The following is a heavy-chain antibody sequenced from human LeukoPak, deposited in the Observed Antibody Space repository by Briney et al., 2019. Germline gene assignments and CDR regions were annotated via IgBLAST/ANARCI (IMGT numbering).Heavy chain of an antibody. CDR3: AKEVGATLWY. D-gene: IGHD1-26*01. J-gene: IGHJ4*02. Sequence: PSETLSLTCAVYGGSFSGYYWSWIRQPPGKGLEWIGEINHSGSTNYNPSLKSRVTISVDTSKNQFSLKLSSVTAADTAVYYCAKEVGATLWYWGQGTLVTVSS. CDR2: INHSGST. V-gene: IGHV4-34*01. CDR1: GGSFSGYY.